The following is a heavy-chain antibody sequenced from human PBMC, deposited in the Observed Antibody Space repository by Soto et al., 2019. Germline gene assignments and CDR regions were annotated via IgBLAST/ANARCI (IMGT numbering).Heavy chain of an antibody. Sequence: QVQLVQSGAEVKKPGSSVKVSCKASGGTFSSYAISWVRQAPGQGLEWMGGIIPIFGTANYAQKFQGIVTITADVSTGTAYMALSSLRSEDTAVYYCARHVPAAGYYYGMVVLGQGTTVTVSS. J-gene: IGHJ6*02. CDR1: GGTFSSYA. D-gene: IGHD2-2*01. CDR2: IIPIFGTA. CDR3: ARHVPAAGYYYGMVV. V-gene: IGHV1-69*12.